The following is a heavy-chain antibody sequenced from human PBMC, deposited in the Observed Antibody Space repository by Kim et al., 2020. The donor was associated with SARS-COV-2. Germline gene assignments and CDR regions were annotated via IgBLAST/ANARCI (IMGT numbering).Heavy chain of an antibody. CDR1: GYTFTGYY. CDR3: ARTGARLPVAGRAADGFDY. D-gene: IGHD6-19*01. V-gene: IGHV1-2*06. Sequence: ASVKVSCKASGYTFTGYYMHWVRQAPGQGLEWMGRINPNSGGTNYAQKFQGRVTMTRDTSISTAYMELSRLRSDDTAVYYCARTGARLPVAGRAADGFDYWGQGTLVTVSS. CDR2: INPNSGGT. J-gene: IGHJ4*02.